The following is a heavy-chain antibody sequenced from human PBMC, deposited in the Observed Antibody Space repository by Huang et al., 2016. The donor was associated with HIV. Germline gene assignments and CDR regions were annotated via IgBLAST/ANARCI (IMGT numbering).Heavy chain of an antibody. CDR2: INSDGSST. V-gene: IGHV3-74*01. CDR1: GFSISSYW. D-gene: IGHD3-22*01. Sequence: EVQLVESGGGLVQPGGSLRLSCAASGFSISSYWMHWVRQAPGKGLVWVSRINSDGSSTRYADSGKGRFTISRDNAKNTLYLQMNSLRAEDTAVYYCARDPRIQSWLNFFDYWGQGTLVSVSS. CDR3: ARDPRIQSWLNFFDY. J-gene: IGHJ4*02.